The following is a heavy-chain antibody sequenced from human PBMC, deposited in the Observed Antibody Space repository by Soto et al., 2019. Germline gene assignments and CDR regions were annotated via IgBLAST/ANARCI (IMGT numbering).Heavy chain of an antibody. D-gene: IGHD5-18*01. CDR2: IYYSGST. J-gene: IGHJ3*02. Sequence: SETLSLTCTVSGGSISSYYWSWIRQPPGKGLEWIGYIYYSGSTNYNPSLKSRVTISVDTSKNQFSLKLSSVTAADTAVYYCARDPGIQIDAFDIWGQGTMVTV. V-gene: IGHV4-59*01. CDR3: ARDPGIQIDAFDI. CDR1: GGSISSYY.